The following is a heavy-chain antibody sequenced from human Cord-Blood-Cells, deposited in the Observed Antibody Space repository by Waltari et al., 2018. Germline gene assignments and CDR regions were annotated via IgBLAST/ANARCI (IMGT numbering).Heavy chain of an antibody. J-gene: IGHJ2*01. CDR2: IYHSGST. CDR1: GGSISSSNW. V-gene: IGHV4-4*02. CDR3: AREQKIPVDTYWYFDL. Sequence: QVQLQESGPGLVKPSGTLSLTCAVSGGSISSSNWWCGVRQPPGKGLEWIGEIYHSGSTNYNPSLKSRVTISVDKSKNQFSLKLSSVTAADTAVYYCAREQKIPVDTYWYFDLWGRGTLVTVSS.